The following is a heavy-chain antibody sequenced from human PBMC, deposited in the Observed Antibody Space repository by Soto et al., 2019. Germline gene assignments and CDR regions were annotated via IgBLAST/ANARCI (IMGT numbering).Heavy chain of an antibody. CDR3: ARGSYPIEPSGFDY. Sequence: PSQTLSLTCAISGDSVSSNSAAWNWIRQSPSRGLEWLGRTYYRSKWYNDYAVSVKSRITISPDTSKNQFSLQLNSVTPEDTAVYYCARGSYPIEPSGFDYWGQGTLVTVSS. CDR2: TYYRSKWYN. CDR1: GDSVSSNSAA. V-gene: IGHV6-1*01. D-gene: IGHD1-26*01. J-gene: IGHJ4*02.